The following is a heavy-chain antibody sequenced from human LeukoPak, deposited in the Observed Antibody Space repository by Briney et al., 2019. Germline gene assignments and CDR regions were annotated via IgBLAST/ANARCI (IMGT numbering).Heavy chain of an antibody. CDR1: GFTFSSYE. V-gene: IGHV3-48*03. CDR3: ARGGYSYGYTYFDY. Sequence: GSLRLSCAASGFTFSSYEMSWVRQAPGKGLEWVSYISSSGSTIYYADSVKGRFTISRDNAKNSLYLQMNSLRAEDTAVYYCARGGYSYGYTYFDYWGQGTLVTVSS. D-gene: IGHD5-18*01. CDR2: ISSSGSTI. J-gene: IGHJ4*02.